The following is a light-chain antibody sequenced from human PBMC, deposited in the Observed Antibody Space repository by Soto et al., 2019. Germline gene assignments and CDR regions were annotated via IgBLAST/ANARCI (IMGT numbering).Light chain of an antibody. J-gene: IGKJ1*01. CDR3: QQYGSSPQT. CDR2: GAS. V-gene: IGKV3-20*01. Sequence: EIVLTQSPGTLSLSPGERATLSCRASQSVSSSYLAWYQQKPGQAPRLLIYGASSRATGIPDRFSGSGSGTDFNLTISSLEPEDFAVYYCQQYGSSPQTFGKGTQVEIK. CDR1: QSVSSSY.